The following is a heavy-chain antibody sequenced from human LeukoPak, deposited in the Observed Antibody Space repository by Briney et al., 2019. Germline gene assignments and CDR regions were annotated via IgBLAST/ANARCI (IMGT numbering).Heavy chain of an antibody. D-gene: IGHD3-22*01. Sequence: SETLSLTCTVSGGSISSGDYYWSWIRQPPGKGLEWIGYIYYSGSTYYNPSLKSRVTISVDTSKNQFSLKLSSVTAADTAVYYCASAMIGVPDDAFDIWGQGTMVTVSS. CDR1: GGSISSGDYY. J-gene: IGHJ3*02. CDR2: IYYSGST. V-gene: IGHV4-30-4*01. CDR3: ASAMIGVPDDAFDI.